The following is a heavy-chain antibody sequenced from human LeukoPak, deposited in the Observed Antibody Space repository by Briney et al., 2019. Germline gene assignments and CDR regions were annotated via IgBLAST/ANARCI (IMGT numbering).Heavy chain of an antibody. D-gene: IGHD5-24*01. Sequence: ASVKVSCKASGYTFGTHWMHWVRQAPGQGLEWMGIINPSGGSTSYAQKFQGRVTMTRDMSTSTVYMELSSLRSEDTAFYYCATDHSMANTAWWFDPWGQGTLVTVSS. CDR3: ATDHSMANTAWWFDP. V-gene: IGHV1-46*01. CDR1: GYTFGTHW. CDR2: INPSGGST. J-gene: IGHJ5*02.